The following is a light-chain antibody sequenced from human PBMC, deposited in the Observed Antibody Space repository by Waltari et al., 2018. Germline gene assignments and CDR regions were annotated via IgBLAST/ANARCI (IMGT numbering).Light chain of an antibody. CDR3: QQHGTLPAT. Sequence: EIVLTQSPGTASLSPGERVTLSCRASQSVGSSSLAWYQQKPGQAPRRVIYRASRRATGIPDRFSGSGSGTDFSLTISRREPEDFAVYYCQQHGTLPATFGQGTKVEIK. CDR1: QSVGSSS. J-gene: IGKJ1*01. V-gene: IGKV3-20*01. CDR2: RAS.